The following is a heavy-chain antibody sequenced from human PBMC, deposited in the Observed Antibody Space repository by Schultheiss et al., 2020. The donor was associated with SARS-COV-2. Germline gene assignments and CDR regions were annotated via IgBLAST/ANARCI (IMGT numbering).Heavy chain of an antibody. D-gene: IGHD3-22*01. CDR2: ISSSSSYT. Sequence: GESLKISCAASGFIFSDYDMDWVRQAPGKGLEWVSYISSSSSYTNYADSVKGRFTISRDNAKNSLYLQMNSLRAEDTAVYYCARRGTWSYYDSSGYPGVIDYWGQGTLVTVSS. V-gene: IGHV3-11*06. CDR1: GFIFSDYD. J-gene: IGHJ4*02. CDR3: ARRGTWSYYDSSGYPGVIDY.